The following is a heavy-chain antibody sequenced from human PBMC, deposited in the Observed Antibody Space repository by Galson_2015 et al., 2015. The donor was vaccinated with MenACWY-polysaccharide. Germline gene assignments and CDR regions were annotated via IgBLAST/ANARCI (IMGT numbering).Heavy chain of an antibody. J-gene: IGHJ4*02. Sequence: ETLSLTCAVYGGSFTNYFWTWIRQSPEQGLEWIAEINHAGRTTYNPTLRSRVTVSVDPSKNQFSINLTSVTAADTAVYYCARAWSSGYYSDYWGQGIPVTISS. CDR3: ARAWSSGYYSDY. CDR2: INHAGRT. CDR1: GGSFTNYF. D-gene: IGHD3-22*01. V-gene: IGHV4-34*01.